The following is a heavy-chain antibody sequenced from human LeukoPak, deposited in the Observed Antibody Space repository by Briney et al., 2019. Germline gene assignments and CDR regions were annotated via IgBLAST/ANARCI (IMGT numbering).Heavy chain of an antibody. CDR2: IYYSGST. Sequence: SETLSLTCSVSGGSITNDHYYWGWIRQSPGKGLEWIGSIYYSGSTYYNPSLKSRVTISVDTSKNQFSLKLSSVTAADTAVYYCARHSLSFDYWGQGTLVTVSS. J-gene: IGHJ4*02. CDR1: GGSITNDHYY. V-gene: IGHV4-39*01. CDR3: ARHSLSFDY.